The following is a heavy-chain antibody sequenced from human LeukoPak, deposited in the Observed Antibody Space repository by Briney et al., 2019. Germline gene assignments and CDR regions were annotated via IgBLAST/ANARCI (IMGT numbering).Heavy chain of an antibody. CDR2: ISSSGSTI. CDR3: ARDGDSYGYGIDY. J-gene: IGHJ4*02. Sequence: PGGSLRLSCSASGFTFSIYEMNWVRQAPGKGLEWVSYISSSGSTIYYADSVKGRFTISRDNAKNSLYLQMNSLRGEDTAIYYCARDGDSYGYGIDYWGQGTQVSVSP. V-gene: IGHV3-48*03. D-gene: IGHD5-18*01. CDR1: GFTFSIYE.